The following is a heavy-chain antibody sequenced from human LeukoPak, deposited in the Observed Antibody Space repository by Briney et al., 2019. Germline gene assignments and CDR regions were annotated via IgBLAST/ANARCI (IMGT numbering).Heavy chain of an antibody. D-gene: IGHD3-10*01. CDR3: ATANILLDNWFDP. CDR2: IDPEDGET. CDR1: GYTLTELS. V-gene: IGHV1-24*01. J-gene: IGHJ5*02. Sequence: ASVKVSCKVSGYTLTELSMHWVRQAPGKGLEWMGGIDPEDGETIYAQKFQGRVTMTEDTSTDTAYMELSSLRSEDTAVYYCATANILLDNWFDPWGQGTLVTVSS.